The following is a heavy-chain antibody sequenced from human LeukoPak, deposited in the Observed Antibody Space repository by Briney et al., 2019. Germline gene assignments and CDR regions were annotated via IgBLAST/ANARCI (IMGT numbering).Heavy chain of an antibody. V-gene: IGHV4-30-4*01. D-gene: IGHD3-22*01. CDR2: IYYSGST. CDR1: GGSISSGDYY. Sequence: PSQTLSLTCTVSGGSISSGDYYWSWIRQPPGKGLEWIGYIYYSGSTYYNPSLKSRVTISVDTSKSQFSLKLSSVTAADTAEYYCASTYYYEYYFDYWGQGTLVTVSS. J-gene: IGHJ4*02. CDR3: ASTYYYEYYFDY.